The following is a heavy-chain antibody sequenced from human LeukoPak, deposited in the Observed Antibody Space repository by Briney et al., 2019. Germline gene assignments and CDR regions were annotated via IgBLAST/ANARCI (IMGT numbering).Heavy chain of an antibody. CDR2: ITGSSSGV. CDR1: GFTFSSFS. V-gene: IGHV3-48*01. J-gene: IGHJ3*02. D-gene: IGHD6-13*01. CDR3: ARVIVAAGTMDAFHI. Sequence: GGSLRLSCAASGFTFSSFSMNWVRQAPGKGLEWLSYITGSSSGVFYAVSVKGRFTISRDNAKNSLYLQMNSLRAEDTGVYCCARVIVAAGTMDAFHIWGQGTMVTVSS.